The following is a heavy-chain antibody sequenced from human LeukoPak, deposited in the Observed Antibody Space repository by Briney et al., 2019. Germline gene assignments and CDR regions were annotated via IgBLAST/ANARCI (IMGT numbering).Heavy chain of an antibody. D-gene: IGHD3-22*01. V-gene: IGHV1-2*06. J-gene: IGHJ4*02. CDR1: GYTFTGYY. CDR3: ATLHRDYYDSSGF. Sequence: ASVKVSCKASGYTFTGYYMHWVRQAPGQGLEWMGRINPNSGGKNYAQKLQGRLTMNRDTSISTAYMELSRLRSDDPAVYYCATLHRDYYDSSGFWGQGTLVTVSS. CDR2: INPNSGGK.